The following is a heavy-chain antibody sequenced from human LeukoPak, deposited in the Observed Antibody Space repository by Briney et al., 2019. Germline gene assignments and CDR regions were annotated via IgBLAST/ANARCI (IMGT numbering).Heavy chain of an antibody. D-gene: IGHD1-1*01. Sequence: GWSPRLSCAASGFTFSSYGMHWVRQAPGKGLEWVAVISYDGSNKYYADSVKGRFTISRDNSKNTLYLQMNSLRAEDTAAYYCAKDSARRWNAYYYYYGMDVWGQGTTVTVSS. CDR3: AKDSARRWNAYYYYYGMDV. CDR1: GFTFSSYG. J-gene: IGHJ6*02. V-gene: IGHV3-30*18. CDR2: ISYDGSNK.